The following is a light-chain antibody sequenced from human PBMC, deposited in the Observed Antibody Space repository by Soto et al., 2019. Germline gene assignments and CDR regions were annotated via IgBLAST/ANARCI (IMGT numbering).Light chain of an antibody. Sequence: DIQMTQSPSTLSAFVGDGVTITCRASQSISTWLAWFQQRPGKAPNLLIYDASSWGSGVPSRFRGSGSGREFTRTISSLQPDDFATYYCQQYSSYPLTFGGGTKVEMK. J-gene: IGKJ4*01. CDR1: QSISTW. CDR2: DAS. V-gene: IGKV1-5*01. CDR3: QQYSSYPLT.